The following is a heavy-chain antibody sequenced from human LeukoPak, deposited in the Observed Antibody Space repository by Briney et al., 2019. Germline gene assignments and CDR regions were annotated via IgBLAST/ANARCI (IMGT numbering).Heavy chain of an antibody. Sequence: GGSLRLSCAASGLTFSSYAMSWVRQAPGKGLEWVSAISGSGGSTYYADSVKGRFTISRDNSKNTLYLQMNSLRAEDTAVYYCAKDRSRYSSSWYYFDYWGQGTLVTVSS. CDR3: AKDRSRYSSSWYYFDY. J-gene: IGHJ4*02. CDR1: GLTFSSYA. CDR2: ISGSGGST. D-gene: IGHD6-13*01. V-gene: IGHV3-23*01.